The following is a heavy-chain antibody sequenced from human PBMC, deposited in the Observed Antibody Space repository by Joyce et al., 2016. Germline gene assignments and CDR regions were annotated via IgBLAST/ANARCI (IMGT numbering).Heavy chain of an antibody. Sequence: EVQLLESGGGLVQPGGSLRLSCAASGFTFTSYAMTWVRQAPGKGLEWVSGISGSGDSTHYADSVKGRFTSSRDNSKNTLYLQMKSLRGEDTAVYYCAKEEDIVVVPAASSYWGQGTLVTVSS. D-gene: IGHD2-2*01. J-gene: IGHJ4*02. CDR2: ISGSGDST. CDR3: AKEEDIVVVPAASSY. V-gene: IGHV3-23*01. CDR1: GFTFTSYA.